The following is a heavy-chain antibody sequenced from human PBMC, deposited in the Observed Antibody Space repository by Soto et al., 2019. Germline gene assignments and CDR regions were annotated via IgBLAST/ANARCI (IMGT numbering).Heavy chain of an antibody. CDR3: ARGKEAARLFDY. D-gene: IGHD6-6*01. V-gene: IGHV4-31*03. J-gene: IGHJ4*02. CDR1: GGSISSGGYY. Sequence: SETLSLTCTVSGGSISSGGYYWSWIRQHPGKGLEWIGYIYYSGSTYYNPSLKSRVTISVDTSKNQFSLKLSSVTAADTAVYYCARGKEAARLFDYWGQGTLVTVSS. CDR2: IYYSGST.